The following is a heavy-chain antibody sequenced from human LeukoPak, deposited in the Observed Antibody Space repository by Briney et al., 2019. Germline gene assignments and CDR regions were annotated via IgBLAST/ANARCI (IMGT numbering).Heavy chain of an antibody. CDR1: GFTFSSYG. D-gene: IGHD4-11*01. Sequence: PGGSLRLSCAASGFTFSSYGMNWVRQAPGKGLEWVSSISSSHSYIYYADSVRGRFTISRDNAKNSLYLQMNSLRAEDTAVYYCARSGPTLTLSASFWGQGTLVTVSS. CDR2: ISSSHSYI. CDR3: ARSGPTLTLSASF. V-gene: IGHV3-21*01. J-gene: IGHJ4*02.